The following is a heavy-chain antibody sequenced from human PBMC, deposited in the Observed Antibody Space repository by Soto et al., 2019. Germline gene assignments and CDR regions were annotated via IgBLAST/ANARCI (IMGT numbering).Heavy chain of an antibody. D-gene: IGHD2-8*02. CDR3: AIAREGNTGFSEYFEH. CDR2: VYQTGTT. V-gene: IGHV4-4*02. J-gene: IGHJ1*01. CDR1: GASISTNKW. Sequence: PSETLSLTCTVSGASISTNKWWTSVRRAPGKGLEWIGQVYQTGTTKYNPSLRSRVTMSVDKSNNQFSLRVTSVIAADTAVYSCAIAREGNTGFSEYFEHWGQGTPVT.